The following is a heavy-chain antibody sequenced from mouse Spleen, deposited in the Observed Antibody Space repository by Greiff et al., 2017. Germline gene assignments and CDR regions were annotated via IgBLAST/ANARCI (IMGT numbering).Heavy chain of an antibody. V-gene: IGHV1-50*01. CDR2: IDPSDSYT. D-gene: IGHD1-1*01. Sequence: VQLQQPGAELVKPGASVKLSCKASGYTFTSYWMQWVKQRPGQGLEWIGEIDPSDSYTNYNQKFKGKATLTVDTSSSTAYMQLSSLTSEDSAVYYCAIYYYGSDWFAYWGQGTLVTVSA. CDR3: AIYYYGSDWFAY. CDR1: GYTFTSYW. J-gene: IGHJ3*01.